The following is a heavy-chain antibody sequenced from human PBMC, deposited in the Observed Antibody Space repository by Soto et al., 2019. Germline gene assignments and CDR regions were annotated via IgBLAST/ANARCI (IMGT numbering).Heavy chain of an antibody. CDR2: ISGSGGST. Sequence: EVQLLESGGGLVQPGGSLRLSCAASGFTFSSYAMRWVRQAPVKGLEWVSAISGSGGSTYYADSVKGRFTISSDNSKNPLSLQMNSLRADDTAVYYCARRGSGSYYDYWGQGTLVTVSS. CDR3: ARRGSGSYYDY. J-gene: IGHJ4*02. V-gene: IGHV3-23*01. D-gene: IGHD1-26*01. CDR1: GFTFSSYA.